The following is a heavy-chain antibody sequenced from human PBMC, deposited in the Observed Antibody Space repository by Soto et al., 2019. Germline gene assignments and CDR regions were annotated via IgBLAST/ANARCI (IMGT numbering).Heavy chain of an antibody. Sequence: ETLSLTCTVSGGSISSYYLSWIRQPPGKGLVWIGYIYYSGSTNYNPSLKSRVTISVDTSKNQFSLKLSSVTAADTAVYYCARLRGNWGSGYYYGMDVWGQGTTVTVSS. CDR2: IYYSGST. V-gene: IGHV4-59*01. J-gene: IGHJ6*02. D-gene: IGHD7-27*01. CDR3: ARLRGNWGSGYYYGMDV. CDR1: GGSISSYY.